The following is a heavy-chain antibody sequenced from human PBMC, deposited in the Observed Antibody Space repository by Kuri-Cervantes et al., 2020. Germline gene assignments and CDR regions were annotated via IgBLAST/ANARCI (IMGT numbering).Heavy chain of an antibody. CDR2: INAGNGYT. Sequence: ASVKVSCKASGYTFTSYAMNWVRQAPGQGLEWMGWINAGNGYTKYSQKFQGRVTITGDTSASTAYMEVSSLRSEDTAVYYCARTTHSGYDQDGAFDIWGQGTMVTVSS. J-gene: IGHJ3*02. V-gene: IGHV1-3*01. CDR3: ARTTHSGYDQDGAFDI. D-gene: IGHD5-12*01. CDR1: GYTFTSYA.